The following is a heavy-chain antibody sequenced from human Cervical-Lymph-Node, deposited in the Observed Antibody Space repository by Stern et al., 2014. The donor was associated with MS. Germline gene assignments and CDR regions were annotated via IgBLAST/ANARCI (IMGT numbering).Heavy chain of an antibody. CDR2: ISSSSSTV. CDR1: GFTFSTYS. J-gene: IGHJ4*02. Sequence: EVQLVESGGGLVQPGGSLRLSCAASGFTFSTYSMNWVRQAPGKGLEWVSYISSSSSTVYYADSVKGRFTISRDNAKNSLFLQMHSLRAEDTAVYYCAREPPLILQRLFDFWGQGTLVTVSS. V-gene: IGHV3-48*01. CDR3: AREPPLILQRLFDF. D-gene: IGHD3-16*01.